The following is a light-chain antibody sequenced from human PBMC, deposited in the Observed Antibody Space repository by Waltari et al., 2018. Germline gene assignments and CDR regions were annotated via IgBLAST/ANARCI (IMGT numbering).Light chain of an antibody. CDR3: ATWDDSLNAWV. Sequence: QSVLTQPPSASGTPGQRVTISCSGSRSNIGSDTVTWYQKLTGTAPKLLIHTSYQRPSGVPDRFSGSKSGPSAALTISGLQSEDEADYYCATWDDSLNAWVFGGGTKLTVL. CDR2: TSY. CDR1: RSNIGSDT. V-gene: IGLV1-44*01. J-gene: IGLJ3*02.